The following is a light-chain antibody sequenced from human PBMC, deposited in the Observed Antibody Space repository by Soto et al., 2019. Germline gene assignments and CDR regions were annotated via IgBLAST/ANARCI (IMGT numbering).Light chain of an antibody. J-gene: IGLJ3*02. CDR1: SSDVGGYNY. V-gene: IGLV2-14*01. CDR3: SSYTSSSTSWV. Sequence: QSALTQPASVSGSPGQSITISCTGTSSDVGGYNYVSWYQQQQGKAPKLMIYDVSNRPSGVSNRFSGSKSGNTDSLTISGLQAEDEADYYCSSYTSSSTSWVFGGGTKLTVL. CDR2: DVS.